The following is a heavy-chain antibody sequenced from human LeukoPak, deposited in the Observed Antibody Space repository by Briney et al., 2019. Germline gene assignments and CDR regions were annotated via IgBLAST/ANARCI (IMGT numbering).Heavy chain of an antibody. Sequence: GGSLRLSCAASGFTFSSYSMNWVRQAPGKGLEWVSSISRSSTYIYYADSVKGRFTISRDNAKNSLYLQMNSLRAKDTAVYFCAKRHDYGDLIDYWGQGTLVTVSS. V-gene: IGHV3-21*01. CDR2: ISRSSTYI. J-gene: IGHJ4*02. CDR1: GFTFSSYS. CDR3: AKRHDYGDLIDY. D-gene: IGHD4-17*01.